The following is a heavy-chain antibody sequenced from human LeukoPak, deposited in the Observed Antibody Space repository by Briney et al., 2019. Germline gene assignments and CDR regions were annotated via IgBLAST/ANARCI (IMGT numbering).Heavy chain of an antibody. J-gene: IGHJ4*02. CDR2: ISSSSGTI. CDR3: ARELVYYYDSSGYFDY. Sequence: GGSLRLSCAASGFTFSSYSMNWVRQAPGKGLEWVSYISSSSGTIYYADSVKGRFTISRDNAKNSLYLQMNSLRAEDTAVYYCARELVYYYDSSGYFDYWGQGTLVTVSS. D-gene: IGHD3-22*01. V-gene: IGHV3-48*01. CDR1: GFTFSSYS.